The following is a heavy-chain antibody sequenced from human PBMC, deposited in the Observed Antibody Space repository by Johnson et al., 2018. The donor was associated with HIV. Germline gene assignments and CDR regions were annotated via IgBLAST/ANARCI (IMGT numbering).Heavy chain of an antibody. D-gene: IGHD3-9*01. CDR2: IYSGGST. CDR1: DFTVSSNY. V-gene: IGHV3-53*01. J-gene: IGHJ3*02. CDR3: ARDRILTGYDAFDI. Sequence: VQLVESGGRLIQPGGSLRLSCTASDFTVSSNYMSWVRQAPGKGLEWVSVIYSGGSTYYADSVKGRFTISRDNSKNTLYLQMNSLRAEDTAMYYCARDRILTGYDAFDIWGQVTMVTVSS.